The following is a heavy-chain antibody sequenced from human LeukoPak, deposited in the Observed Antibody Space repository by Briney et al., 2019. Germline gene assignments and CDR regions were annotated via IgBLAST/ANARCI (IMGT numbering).Heavy chain of an antibody. D-gene: IGHD3-10*01. CDR3: ARVPTYGFVSPYFDY. J-gene: IGHJ4*02. CDR2: IWYDGSKK. Sequence: PGGSLRLSCAASGFTFSNYGMQWVRQAPGQGLEWVAVIWYDGSKKYYADSVKGRFIISRDDSKNTLYLQMNSLRAEDTALYYCARVPTYGFVSPYFDYWGQGTLVTVSS. CDR1: GFTFSNYG. V-gene: IGHV3-33*01.